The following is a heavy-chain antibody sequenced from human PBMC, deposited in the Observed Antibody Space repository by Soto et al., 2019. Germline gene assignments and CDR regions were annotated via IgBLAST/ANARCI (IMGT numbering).Heavy chain of an antibody. CDR1: GGYITSSY. Sequence: SETLSLTCTVSGGYITSSYWSWIWRPPGKGLEWIAYIYDTGISGYTPSTSYNPSLKSRVTMSVDTSKSQFSLKLTSVTAADTAVYYCARGEDAFFYYGLDVWGQGITVTVSS. CDR2: IYDTGISGYTPST. J-gene: IGHJ6*02. V-gene: IGHV4-59*01. CDR3: ARGEDAFFYYGLDV.